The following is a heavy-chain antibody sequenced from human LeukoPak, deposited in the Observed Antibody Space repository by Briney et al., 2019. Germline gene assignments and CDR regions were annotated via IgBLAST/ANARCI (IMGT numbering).Heavy chain of an antibody. D-gene: IGHD1-26*01. Sequence: ASVKVSCKASGYTFTSYDINWVRQATGQGLEWMGWMNPNSGNTGYAQKFQGRGTITRNTSISTAHMELSSLRSEDTAVYYCARGLGGATSYYYMDVWGKGTTVTVSS. V-gene: IGHV1-8*03. CDR3: ARGLGGATSYYYMDV. J-gene: IGHJ6*03. CDR1: GYTFTSYD. CDR2: MNPNSGNT.